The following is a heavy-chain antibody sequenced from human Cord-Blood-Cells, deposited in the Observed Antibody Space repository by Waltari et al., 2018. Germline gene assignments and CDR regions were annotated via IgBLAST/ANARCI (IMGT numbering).Heavy chain of an antibody. CDR3: ARVDGGGSGSWNY. D-gene: IGHD3-10*01. CDR1: GFTSSSYS. Sequence: EVQLVESGGGLVQPGGSLRLSCAASGFTSSSYSINWVRQAPGKGLEWVSYISSSSSTIYYADSVKGRFTISRDNAKNSLYLQMNSLRDEDTAVYYCARVDGGGSGSWNYWGQGTLVTVSS. J-gene: IGHJ4*02. CDR2: ISSSSSTI. V-gene: IGHV3-48*02.